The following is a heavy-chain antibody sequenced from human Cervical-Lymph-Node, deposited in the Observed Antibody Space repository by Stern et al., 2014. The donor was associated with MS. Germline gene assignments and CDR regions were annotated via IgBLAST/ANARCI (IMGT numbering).Heavy chain of an antibody. J-gene: IGHJ5*02. V-gene: IGHV3-7*01. Sequence: EVQLVESGGGLVQPGGSLRLSCAASGFTFSSYWMNWVRQAPGKGLEWAAIINEDGSATHYAASVKGRFTISRDNAENSLYLQMNSQRAEDKAVYYCARGSDTWGQGTLVTVSS. CDR3: ARGSDT. D-gene: IGHD2-15*01. CDR1: GFTFSSYW. CDR2: INEDGSAT.